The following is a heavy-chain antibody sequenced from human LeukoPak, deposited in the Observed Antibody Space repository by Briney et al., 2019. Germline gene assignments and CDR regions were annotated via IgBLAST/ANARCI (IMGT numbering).Heavy chain of an antibody. D-gene: IGHD2-2*02. CDR1: GFSISSGGY. J-gene: IGHJ5*02. CDR3: ARLGCGSTSSYKIWFDP. Sequence: KPSGTLSPPCAVSGFSISSGGYRVWVRPPPGEGLEGVGTIYHTGTTYYNPSLKSRVTIPVDTSSNQFSLRLSSVTAADTAVYYCARLGCGSTSSYKIWFDPWGQGTLVTVSS. CDR2: IYHTGTT. V-gene: IGHV4-38-2*01.